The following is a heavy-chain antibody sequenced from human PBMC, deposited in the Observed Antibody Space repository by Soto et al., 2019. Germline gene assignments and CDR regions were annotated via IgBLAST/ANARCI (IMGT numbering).Heavy chain of an antibody. CDR2: IYYTGST. CDR1: LGPIKYYEYD. D-gene: IGHD1-1*01. V-gene: IGHV4-30-4*01. J-gene: IGHJ4*02. CDR3: ARDRTNSTDLFDS. Sequence: PAQTLRFPWSVSLGPIKYYEYDRTGIPQSPGEGPESIGHIYYTGSTSYNPSLKSRITISLDTSKNQFSLKVNSVSAPDTAVYYCARDRTNSTDLFDSWGQGTLVTVSS.